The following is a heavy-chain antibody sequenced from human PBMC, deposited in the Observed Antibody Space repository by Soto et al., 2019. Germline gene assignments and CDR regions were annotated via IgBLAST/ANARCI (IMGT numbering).Heavy chain of an antibody. J-gene: IGHJ4*02. D-gene: IGHD1-26*01. CDR3: ARWGGLVGETCSSGALDF. CDR1: GGTFGKRA. Sequence: QVLLVQSGAEVRKPGSSVKVSCKASGGTFGKRAFNWVRQAPGQGLEWMGVIVPNFGTANYAQNIQGRLTITADESTTTVEMDLGSLTAEDTAMYYCARWGGLVGETCSSGALDFWGQGTPVTV. CDR2: IVPNFGTA. V-gene: IGHV1-69*01.